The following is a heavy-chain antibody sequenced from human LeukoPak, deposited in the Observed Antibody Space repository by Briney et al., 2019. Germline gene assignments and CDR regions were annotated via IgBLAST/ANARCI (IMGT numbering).Heavy chain of an antibody. J-gene: IGHJ2*01. CDR1: GFTFDDYA. CDR2: ISWNSGSI. V-gene: IGHV3-9*01. Sequence: TGGSLRLSCAASGFTFDDYAMHWVRQAPGKGLEWVSGISWNSGSIGYADSVKGRFTISRDNAKNSLYLQMNSLRAEDTALYYCAKDIRRLTGYKHGPAYFDLWGRGTLVTVSS. D-gene: IGHD3-9*01. CDR3: AKDIRRLTGYKHGPAYFDL.